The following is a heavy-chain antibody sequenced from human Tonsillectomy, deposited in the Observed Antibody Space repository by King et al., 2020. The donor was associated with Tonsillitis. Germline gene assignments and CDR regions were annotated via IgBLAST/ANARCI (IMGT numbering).Heavy chain of an antibody. J-gene: IGHJ4*02. CDR3: ARASVYFDY. CDR1: GASISSYY. CDR2: IHYSGST. V-gene: IGHV4-59*01. Sequence: VQLQESGPGLVKPSETLSLTCTVSGASISSYYWSWIRQPPGKGLEWIGYIHYSGSTNYNPSLKSRVTISVDTSKNQFSLRLSSVTAADTAVYYCARASVYFDYWGQGTLVTVSS.